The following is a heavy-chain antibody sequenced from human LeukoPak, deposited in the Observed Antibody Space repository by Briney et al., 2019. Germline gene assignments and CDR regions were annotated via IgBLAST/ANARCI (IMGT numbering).Heavy chain of an antibody. D-gene: IGHD6-19*01. Sequence: ASVKVSCKASGYTFTSYAMNWVRQAAGQGLEWMGWINTNTGNPTYAQGFTGRFVFSLDTSVSTAYLQISSLKAEDTAVYYCARADSSGWWDYYYYGMDVWGQGTTVTVSS. J-gene: IGHJ6*02. CDR2: INTNTGNP. V-gene: IGHV7-4-1*02. CDR1: GYTFTSYA. CDR3: ARADSSGWWDYYYYGMDV.